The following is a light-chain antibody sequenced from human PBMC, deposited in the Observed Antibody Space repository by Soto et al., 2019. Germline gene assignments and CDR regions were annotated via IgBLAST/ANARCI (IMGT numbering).Light chain of an antibody. CDR3: HQYENWPQT. Sequence: EIMMTQSPATLSVSPVERATLSCMASQSVSSSLAWYQQKLGQAPRLLIYRASTRATGIPARFSGSGSGTEFTLTISSLQSEDFALYYCHQYENWPQTFGQGTKVDIK. J-gene: IGKJ1*01. CDR2: RAS. V-gene: IGKV3-15*01. CDR1: QSVSSS.